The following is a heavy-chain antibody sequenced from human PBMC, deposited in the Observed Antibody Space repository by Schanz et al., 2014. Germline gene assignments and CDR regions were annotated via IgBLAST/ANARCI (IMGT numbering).Heavy chain of an antibody. Sequence: QVQLVQSGGGVVQPGGSLRLSCAASGFTFTSYSMHWVRQAPGRGLEWVAFIRYYGSSKYYADSVRGRFNISRDDSKNKPYLQMNILRPEDTDGYYCAKDDRKHNSDYGYWVQGPLVTVSP. CDR1: GFTFTSYS. CDR2: IRYYGSSK. D-gene: IGHD3-22*01. V-gene: IGHV3-30*02. J-gene: IGHJ4*02. CDR3: AKDDRKHNSDYGY.